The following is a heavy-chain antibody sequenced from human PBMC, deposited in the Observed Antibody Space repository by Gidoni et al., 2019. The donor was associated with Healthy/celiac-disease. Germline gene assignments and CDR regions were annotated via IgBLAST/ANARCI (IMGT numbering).Heavy chain of an antibody. CDR1: GFTFSSYS. J-gene: IGHJ4*02. Sequence: EVQLVESGGGLVKPGGSLRLACAASGFTFSSYSMNWVRQAPGKGLECVSSISSSSSYIYYADSVKGRFTISRDNAKNSLYLQMNSLRAEDMAVYYCAGYSARRDSFDYWGQGTLVTVSS. CDR3: AGYSARRDSFDY. CDR2: ISSSSSYI. V-gene: IGHV3-21*01. D-gene: IGHD6-6*01.